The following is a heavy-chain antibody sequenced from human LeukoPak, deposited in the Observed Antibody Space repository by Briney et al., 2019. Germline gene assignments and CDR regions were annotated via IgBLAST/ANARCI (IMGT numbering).Heavy chain of an antibody. V-gene: IGHV3-23*01. CDR2: ISGSGGST. D-gene: IGHD6-13*01. Sequence: GGSLRLSCAASGFTFRSYAISWVRQAPGKGLEWVSTISGSGGSTYYADSVKGRFTISRDNSKNTLYLQMNSLRAEDTAVYYCARDLLVAASGNDYWGQGTLATVSS. J-gene: IGHJ4*02. CDR1: GFTFRSYA. CDR3: ARDLLVAASGNDY.